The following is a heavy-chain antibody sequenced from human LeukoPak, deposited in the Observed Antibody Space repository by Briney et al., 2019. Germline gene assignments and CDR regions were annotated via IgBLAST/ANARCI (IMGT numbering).Heavy chain of an antibody. V-gene: IGHV3-7*01. D-gene: IGHD2-8*01. CDR3: SRYGVYFGLDV. J-gene: IGHJ6*02. CDR1: GLPSSRDW. CDR2: INENGRQT. Sequence: GGSLRLSCAGTGLPSSRDWMSWVRQAPGKGLEWVANINENGRQTFYVDSVKGRFTIFRDNAKNSLFLQMNGLRAEDTAVYYCSRYGVYFGLDVWGQGTTVTVSS.